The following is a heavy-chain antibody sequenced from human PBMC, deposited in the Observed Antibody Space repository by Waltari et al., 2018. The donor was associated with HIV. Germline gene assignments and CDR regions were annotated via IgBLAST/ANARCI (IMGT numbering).Heavy chain of an antibody. CDR3: ARDSTPSMDPSGYKPGHNWFDP. V-gene: IGHV4-59*01. Sequence: QVQLQESGPGLVKPSETLSLTCTVSGGSISSYSWSWIRQPTGTGLEGIGYIYYSGSTNYNPSLKSRVTISVDTSKNQFSLKLSSVTAADTAVYYCARDSTPSMDPSGYKPGHNWFDPWGQGTLVTVSS. D-gene: IGHD3-3*01. J-gene: IGHJ5*02. CDR1: GGSISSYS. CDR2: IYYSGST.